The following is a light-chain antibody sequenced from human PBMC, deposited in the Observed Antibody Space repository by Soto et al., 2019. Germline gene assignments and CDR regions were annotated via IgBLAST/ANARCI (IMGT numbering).Light chain of an antibody. CDR3: RQYNNWASWT. CDR2: HVS. Sequence: EIVLTQSPATLSVSPGDSATLSCRASQSVAPNLVWYQQRFGQSPRLLIYHVSTRATGVPARFSGSGSETEFTLTISSLQPEDFAIYYCRQYNNWASWTFGQGTKGESK. CDR1: QSVAPN. J-gene: IGKJ1*01. V-gene: IGKV3-15*01.